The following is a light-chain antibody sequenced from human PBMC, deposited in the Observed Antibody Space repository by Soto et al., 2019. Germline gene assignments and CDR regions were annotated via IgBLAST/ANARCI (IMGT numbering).Light chain of an antibody. Sequence: EIVLTQSPGTLSLSPGERATLAFRASQSVSNNYLAWYQQKPGQAPRLLIYGASNRATGIPDRFSGSGSGTDFTLTISRLEPEDFAVYFCQQYHNWPPITFGQGTRLEI. CDR1: QSVSNNY. CDR2: GAS. CDR3: QQYHNWPPIT. J-gene: IGKJ5*01. V-gene: IGKV3-20*01.